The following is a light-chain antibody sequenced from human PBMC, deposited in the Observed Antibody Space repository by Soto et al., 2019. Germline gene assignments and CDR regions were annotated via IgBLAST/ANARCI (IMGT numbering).Light chain of an antibody. Sequence: QSALTQPASVSGSPGQSITISCTGTSNDIGGYNYVSWYRQYPGKAPQLMISEVSYRPSGVSDRFSGSKSGTTASLTISGLQTEDEADYYCSSYSLSSLLFGGGTKLTVL. CDR2: EVS. J-gene: IGLJ3*02. V-gene: IGLV2-14*01. CDR3: SSYSLSSLL. CDR1: SNDIGGYNY.